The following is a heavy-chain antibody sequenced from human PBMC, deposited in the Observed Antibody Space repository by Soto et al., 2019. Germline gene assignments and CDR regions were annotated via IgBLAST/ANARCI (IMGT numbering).Heavy chain of an antibody. J-gene: IGHJ5*02. CDR2: IYHSGDT. D-gene: IGHD3-10*01. CDR1: GASINSGGYY. Sequence: QVQLQESGPGLVKPSQTLSLTCAVSGASINSGGYYWSWVRQHPGKGLEWLGHIYHSGDTYYNPSLKSRLTISVDTSKNQFSLNLTSATAADTAVYYCATMVRGGRGLDPWGQGTLVSVSS. V-gene: IGHV4-31*11. CDR3: ATMVRGGRGLDP.